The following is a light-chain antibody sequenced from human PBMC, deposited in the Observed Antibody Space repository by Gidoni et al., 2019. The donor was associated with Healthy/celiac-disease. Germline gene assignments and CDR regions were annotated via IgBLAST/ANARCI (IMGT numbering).Light chain of an antibody. CDR1: QSVSSY. J-gene: IGKJ5*01. CDR2: DAS. CDR3: QQRSNWPPAVT. V-gene: IGKV3-11*01. Sequence: IVLPQSPATLSFSPGERATLSCRASQSVSSYLAWYQQKPGQAPRLLIYDASNRATGIPASFSGSGAGTDVTLTISSLEREEFAVYYCQQRSNWPPAVTFGQGTRLEIK.